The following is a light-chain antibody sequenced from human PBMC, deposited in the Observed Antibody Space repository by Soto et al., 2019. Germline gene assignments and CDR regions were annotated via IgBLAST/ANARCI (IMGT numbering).Light chain of an antibody. J-gene: IGKJ5*01. Sequence: EILMTQSQATLSFSPGERATLSCRASQRISSNVAWYQQKPGQAPRLLIYGASTRATGVPARFSGSGSGTDFTLTISSLQPEDFATYYCQQYDNLPLIFGQGTRLDIK. CDR3: QQYDNLPLI. CDR2: GAS. V-gene: IGKV3-15*01. CDR1: QRISSN.